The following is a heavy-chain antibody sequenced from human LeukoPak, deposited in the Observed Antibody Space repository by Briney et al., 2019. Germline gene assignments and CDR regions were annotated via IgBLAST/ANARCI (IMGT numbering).Heavy chain of an antibody. Sequence: SETLSLTCTVSGDSISNYYWSWIRQPAGKGLEWIGRIYSSGSTNYNPSLKSRVTMSVDTSKKQFSLKLSSVTAADTAVYYCVRGPYGSSISNWFDPWGQGMLVTVSS. V-gene: IGHV4-4*07. J-gene: IGHJ5*02. CDR3: VRGPYGSSISNWFDP. CDR1: GDSISNYY. D-gene: IGHD3-10*01. CDR2: IYSSGST.